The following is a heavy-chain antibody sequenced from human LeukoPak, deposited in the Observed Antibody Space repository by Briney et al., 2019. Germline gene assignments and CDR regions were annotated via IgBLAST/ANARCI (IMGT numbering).Heavy chain of an antibody. CDR1: GYTLTELS. Sequence: GASVKVSCKVSGYTLTELSMHWVRQAPGQGLEWMGWISAYNGNTNYAQQLQGRVTMTTDTSTSAAYMELRSLRSDDTAVYYCARDPAEPYCSSTSCSQHWFDPWGQGTLVTVFS. V-gene: IGHV1-18*01. J-gene: IGHJ5*02. CDR2: ISAYNGNT. CDR3: ARDPAEPYCSSTSCSQHWFDP. D-gene: IGHD2-2*01.